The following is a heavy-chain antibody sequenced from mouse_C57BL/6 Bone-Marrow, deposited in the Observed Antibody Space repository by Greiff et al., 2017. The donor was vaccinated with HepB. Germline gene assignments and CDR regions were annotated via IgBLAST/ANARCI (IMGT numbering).Heavy chain of an antibody. Sequence: EEMLVESGGGLVQPGESLKLSCESNEYEFPSHDMSWVRKTPEKRLELVAAINSDGGSTYYPDTMERRFIISRDNTKKTLYLQMSSLRSEDTALYYCARQIYGNPWFAYWGQGTLVTVSA. J-gene: IGHJ3*01. CDR3: ARQIYGNPWFAY. D-gene: IGHD2-1*01. V-gene: IGHV5-2*01. CDR1: EYEFPSHD. CDR2: INSDGGST.